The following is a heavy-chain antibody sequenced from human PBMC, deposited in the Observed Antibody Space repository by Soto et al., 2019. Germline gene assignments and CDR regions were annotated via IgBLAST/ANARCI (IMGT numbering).Heavy chain of an antibody. J-gene: IGHJ5*02. CDR2: INHSGST. D-gene: IGHD6-13*01. V-gene: IGHV4-34*01. CDR1: GGSFSGYY. CDR3: ARGGLYSSSWLNWFDT. Sequence: SETLSLTCAVYGGSFSGYYWSWIRQPPGKGLEWIGEINHSGSTNYNPSLKSRVTISVDTSKNQFSLKLSSVTAADTAVYYCARGGLYSSSWLNWFDTWGQGTLVTVS.